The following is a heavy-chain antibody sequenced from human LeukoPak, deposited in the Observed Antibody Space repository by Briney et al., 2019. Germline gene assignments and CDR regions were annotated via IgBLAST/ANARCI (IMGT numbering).Heavy chain of an antibody. CDR2: MNPNSGNT. J-gene: IGHJ5*02. V-gene: IGHV1-8*01. D-gene: IGHD3-3*01. CDR3: ARVLRFLREGAVDP. Sequence: ASVRVSCKASGYTFTNYHIAWVRQAPGQGLEWMGWMNPNSGNTGYAQKFQGRVTMTRNTSISTAYMELSSLRSEDTAVYYCARVLRFLREGAVDPWGQGTLVTVSS. CDR1: GYTFTNYH.